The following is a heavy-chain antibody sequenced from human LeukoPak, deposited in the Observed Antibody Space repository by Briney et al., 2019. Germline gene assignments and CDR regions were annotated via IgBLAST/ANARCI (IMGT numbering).Heavy chain of an antibody. D-gene: IGHD3-10*01. CDR3: ARPLYGSGRSYY. V-gene: IGHV3-7*04. Sequence: GGSLRLSCVASGFTFRSYWLNWVRQAPGKGLEWVANIKEDGSEKNNVDSVKGRFSISRGNAKNSLYLQMNSLRAEDTAVYYCARPLYGSGRSYYWGQGTLVTVSS. J-gene: IGHJ4*02. CDR2: IKEDGSEK. CDR1: GFTFRSYW.